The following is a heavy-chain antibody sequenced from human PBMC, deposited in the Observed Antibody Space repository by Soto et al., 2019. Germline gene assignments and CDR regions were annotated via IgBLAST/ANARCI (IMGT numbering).Heavy chain of an antibody. CDR2: VWYDGSRQ. V-gene: IGHV3-33*01. J-gene: IGHJ4*02. CDR1: GFTFSSYG. CDR3: SRGGLAAAATVS. D-gene: IGHD2-2*01. Sequence: QVKLVESGGGVVQPGRSLRLSCAASGFTFSSYGMHWVRQAPGKGLEWVAIVWYDGSRQYYSDSVKGRFTISRDNSKNMVYLQMNSLRAEDTAVYYCSRGGLAAAATVSWGQGTLVTVSS.